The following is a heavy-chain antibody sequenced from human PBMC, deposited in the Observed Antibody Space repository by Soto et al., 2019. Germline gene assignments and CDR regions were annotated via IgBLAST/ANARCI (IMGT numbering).Heavy chain of an antibody. Sequence: SETLSLTCTVSGGSISSYYWSWIRQPPGKGLECIAYIYHSGSTVFNPSLKSRVTISVDTSKNQFSLKLSSVTAADTAVYYCAKLDLGAFDPWGQGTLVTVSS. V-gene: IGHV4-59*08. CDR1: GGSISSYY. D-gene: IGHD1-26*01. J-gene: IGHJ5*02. CDR3: AKLDLGAFDP. CDR2: IYHSGST.